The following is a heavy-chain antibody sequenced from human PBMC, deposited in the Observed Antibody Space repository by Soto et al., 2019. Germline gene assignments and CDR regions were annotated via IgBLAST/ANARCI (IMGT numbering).Heavy chain of an antibody. CDR2: IYYTGST. J-gene: IGHJ5*02. Sequence: SETLSLTCTVSGASVSSGDYSWSWIRQPPGKGLDWIGYIYYTGSTKYNPSLKSRVTMSVDTSRNQFSLKLNSVTAADTAVYYCARTPVIARNWFDPWGQGTLVT. CDR3: ARTPVIARNWFDP. CDR1: GASVSSGDYS. D-gene: IGHD2-21*01. V-gene: IGHV4-61*08.